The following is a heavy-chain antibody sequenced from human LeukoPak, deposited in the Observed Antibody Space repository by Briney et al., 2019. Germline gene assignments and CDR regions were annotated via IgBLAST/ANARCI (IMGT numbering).Heavy chain of an antibody. CDR1: GYTFTGYY. J-gene: IGHJ4*02. CDR3: ARVRNLAVAGSNSLDY. V-gene: IGHV1-2*02. D-gene: IGHD6-19*01. CDR2: INPNSGGT. Sequence: GASVKVSCKASGYTFTGYYMHWVRQAPGQGLEWMGWINPNSGGTNYAQKFQGRVTMTRDTSISTAYMELSRLRSDDTAVYYCARVRNLAVAGSNSLDYWGQGTLVTVSS.